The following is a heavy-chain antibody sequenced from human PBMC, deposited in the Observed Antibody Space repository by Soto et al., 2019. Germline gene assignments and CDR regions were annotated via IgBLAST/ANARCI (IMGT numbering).Heavy chain of an antibody. Sequence: EVQLVESGGGLVQPGGSLRLSCAASAFTFNSYSMNWFSQAPGKGLEWVSYISTGGTTIYYADSVKGRFTISRDNAKNSLYLQMNSLRAEDTAVYHCARTAVAGISGWFDPWGQGTLATVSS. CDR2: ISTGGTTI. D-gene: IGHD6-19*01. V-gene: IGHV3-48*01. J-gene: IGHJ5*02. CDR3: ARTAVAGISGWFDP. CDR1: AFTFNSYS.